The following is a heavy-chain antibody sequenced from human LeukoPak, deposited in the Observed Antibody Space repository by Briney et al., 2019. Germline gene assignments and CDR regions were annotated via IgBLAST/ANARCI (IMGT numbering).Heavy chain of an antibody. CDR1: GYTLTELS. D-gene: IGHD4-17*01. J-gene: IGHJ4*02. CDR3: ATIPVTTNSFFDY. V-gene: IGHV1-24*01. Sequence: ASVKVSCTVSGYTLTELSMHWVRQAPGKGLELMGGFDPEDGETIYAQKFQGRVTMTEDTSTDTAYMELSSLRSEDTAVYYCATIPVTTNSFFDYWGQGTLVTVSS. CDR2: FDPEDGET.